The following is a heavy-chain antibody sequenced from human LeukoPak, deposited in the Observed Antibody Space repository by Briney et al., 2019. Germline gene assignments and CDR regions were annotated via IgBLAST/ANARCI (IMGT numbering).Heavy chain of an antibody. Sequence: GASVKVSCKASGYTFTGYYMHWVRQAPGQGLEWMGWINPNSGGTNYAQKFQGRVTMTRDTSISTAYMELSRLRSDDTAVYYCARDSVGEALLWFGESTSGMDVWGQGTTVTVSS. D-gene: IGHD3-10*01. CDR3: ARDSVGEALLWFGESTSGMDV. V-gene: IGHV1-2*02. CDR2: INPNSGGT. J-gene: IGHJ6*02. CDR1: GYTFTGYY.